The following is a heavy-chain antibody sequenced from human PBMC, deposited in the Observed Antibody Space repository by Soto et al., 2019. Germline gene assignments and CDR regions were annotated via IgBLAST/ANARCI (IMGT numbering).Heavy chain of an antibody. J-gene: IGHJ6*02. CDR3: ARRWGYMKSLYYCYGMDV. D-gene: IGHD5-12*01. CDR2: HYYSGST. V-gene: IGHV4-31*03. CDR1: GGSISSGGYY. Sequence: QVQLQESGPGLVKPSQTLSLTCTVSGGSISSGGYYWSWIRQHPGKGLEWIGYHYYSGSTYYNPSVKGRVTIAVDTSKIQFSLKLSSVTAADTAVYYCARRWGYMKSLYYCYGMDVWGQGTTVTVSS.